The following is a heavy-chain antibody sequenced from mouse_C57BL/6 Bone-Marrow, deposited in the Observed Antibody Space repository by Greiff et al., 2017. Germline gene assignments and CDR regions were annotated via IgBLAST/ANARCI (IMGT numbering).Heavy chain of an antibody. J-gene: IGHJ3*01. CDR2: ISSGSSTI. CDR3: ARGYGNGFAY. V-gene: IGHV5-17*01. D-gene: IGHD2-1*01. Sequence: EVKLVESGGGLVKPGGSLKLSCAASGFTFSDYGMHWVRQAPEKGLEWVAYISSGSSTIYYADTVKGRFTISRDNAKNTLFLQMTSLRSEDTAMYYCARGYGNGFAYWGQGTLVTVSA. CDR1: GFTFSDYG.